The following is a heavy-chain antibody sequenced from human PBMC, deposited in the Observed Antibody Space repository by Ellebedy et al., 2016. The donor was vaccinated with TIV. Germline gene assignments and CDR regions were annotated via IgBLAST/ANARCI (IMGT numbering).Heavy chain of an antibody. D-gene: IGHD3-22*01. Sequence: ASVKVSCKASGYTFTGYYMHWVRQAPGQGLEWMGIINPSGGSTDYARKFQGRVTMTRDESTRTVYMELSSLRSEDTAVYYCARDYYDSSGYYPFDYWGQGTLVTVSS. CDR2: INPSGGST. CDR1: GYTFTGYY. J-gene: IGHJ4*02. CDR3: ARDYYDSSGYYPFDY. V-gene: IGHV1-46*01.